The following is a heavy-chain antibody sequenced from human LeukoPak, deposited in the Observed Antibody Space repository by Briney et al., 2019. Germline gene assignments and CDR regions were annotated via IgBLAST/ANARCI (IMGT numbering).Heavy chain of an antibody. Sequence: GGSLRLSCAASGFTFSGYGMNWDRQAPGKGLEWVANIKQDGNEKYYVDSVKGRFTISRDNAKNSLYLQMNSLRAEDTAVYYCARDWLGIFDYWGQGTLVTVSS. V-gene: IGHV3-7*01. D-gene: IGHD6-19*01. J-gene: IGHJ4*02. CDR3: ARDWLGIFDY. CDR1: GFTFSGYG. CDR2: IKQDGNEK.